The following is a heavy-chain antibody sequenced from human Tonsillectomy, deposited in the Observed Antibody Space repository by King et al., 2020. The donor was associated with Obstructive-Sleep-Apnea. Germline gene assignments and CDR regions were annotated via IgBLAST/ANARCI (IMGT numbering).Heavy chain of an antibody. CDR1: GFTFSSYG. V-gene: IGHV3-30*02. CDR2: TRYDGSNK. CDR3: AKKGPDFDYYFYGMDV. D-gene: IGHD2/OR15-2a*01. J-gene: IGHJ6*02. Sequence: VQLVESGGGVVQPGGSLRLSCAASGFTFSSYGMHWVRQAPGKGLEWVAFTRYDGSNKYYADSVKGRFTISRDNSKNTLYLQMNGLRGEDTAVYYCAKKGPDFDYYFYGMDVWGQGTTVTVSS.